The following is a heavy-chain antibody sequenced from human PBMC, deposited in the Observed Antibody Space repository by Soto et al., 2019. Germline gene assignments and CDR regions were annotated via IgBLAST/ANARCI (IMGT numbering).Heavy chain of an antibody. CDR2: ISGSGDST. CDR1: GFTFSSYA. D-gene: IGHD6-13*01. Sequence: EVQLLESGGGLVQPGGSLRLSCAASGFTFSSYAMSWVRQAPGKGLEWVSVISGSGDSTYYADSVKGRFTISRDNSKNTLYLQMNSLRAEETAVYYCAKRSSSWVFDYWGQGTLVTVSS. CDR3: AKRSSSWVFDY. V-gene: IGHV3-23*01. J-gene: IGHJ4*02.